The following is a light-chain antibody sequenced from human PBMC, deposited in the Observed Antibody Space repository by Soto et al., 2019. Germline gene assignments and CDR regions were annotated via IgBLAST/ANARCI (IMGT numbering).Light chain of an antibody. CDR2: WAS. V-gene: IGKV4-1*01. J-gene: IGKJ5*01. CDR1: QSVLYSSNNKDY. Sequence: DIVMTQSPDSLSVSLGERATINCKSSQSVLYSSNNKDYLAWYQQKPGQPPKLLIYWASTRESGVPDRFTGSGSGTEFTLTISSLQAADAAVYFCQQYVATPITFGQGTRLEI. CDR3: QQYVATPIT.